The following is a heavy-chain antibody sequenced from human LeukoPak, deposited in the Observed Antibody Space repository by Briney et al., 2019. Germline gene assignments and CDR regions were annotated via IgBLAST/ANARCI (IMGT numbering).Heavy chain of an antibody. CDR2: FDPEDGET. Sequence: ASVKVSCKVSGYTLTELSMHWVRQAPGKGLEWMGGFDPEDGETIYAQKFQSRVTMTEDTSTDTAYMELSSLRSEDTAVYYCATNLAVAGTAWNYYYYMDVWGKGTTVTVSS. CDR3: ATNLAVAGTAWNYYYYMDV. V-gene: IGHV1-24*01. J-gene: IGHJ6*03. CDR1: GYTLTELS. D-gene: IGHD6-19*01.